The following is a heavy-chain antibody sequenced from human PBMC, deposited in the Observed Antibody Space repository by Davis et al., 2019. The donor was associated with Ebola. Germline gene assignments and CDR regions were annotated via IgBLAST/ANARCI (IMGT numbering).Heavy chain of an antibody. J-gene: IGHJ4*02. V-gene: IGHV1-18*04. CDR1: GYTFTSYG. CDR3: ARAPNYDVLTGTSSYYFDY. Sequence: ASVKVSCKSSGYTFTSYGLVWVRQAPGLGLEWMGWISGFNTNTNFAQKFQDRVTVFKDTSTNTAYMDLRSLTSDDTAIYYCARAPNYDVLTGTSSYYFDYWGQGTLVTVSS. CDR2: ISGFNTNT. D-gene: IGHD3-9*01.